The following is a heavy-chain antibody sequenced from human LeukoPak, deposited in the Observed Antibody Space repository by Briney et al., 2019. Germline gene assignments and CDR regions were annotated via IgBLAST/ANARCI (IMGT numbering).Heavy chain of an antibody. CDR3: ARDYGGNKPFDY. J-gene: IGHJ4*02. CDR1: GGTFSSYA. V-gene: IGHV1-8*02. Sequence: ASVKVSCKASGGTFSSYAISWVRQATGQGLEWMGWMNPNSGNTGYAQKFQGRVTMTRNTSISTAYMELSSLRSEDTAVYYCARDYGGNKPFDYWGQGTLVTVSS. CDR2: MNPNSGNT. D-gene: IGHD4-23*01.